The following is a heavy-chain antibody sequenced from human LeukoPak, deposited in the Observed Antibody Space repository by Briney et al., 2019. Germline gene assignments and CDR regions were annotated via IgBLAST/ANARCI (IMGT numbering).Heavy chain of an antibody. CDR2: IYHSGST. CDR1: GYSISSGYY. D-gene: IGHD6-19*01. Sequence: SETLSLTCTVSGYSISSGYYWGWIRQPPGKGLEWIGSIYHSGSTYYNPSLKSRVTISVDTSKNQFSLKLSSVTAAETAVYYCARDGSAAFYYYMDVWGKGTTVTVSS. V-gene: IGHV4-38-2*02. CDR3: ARDGSAAFYYYMDV. J-gene: IGHJ6*03.